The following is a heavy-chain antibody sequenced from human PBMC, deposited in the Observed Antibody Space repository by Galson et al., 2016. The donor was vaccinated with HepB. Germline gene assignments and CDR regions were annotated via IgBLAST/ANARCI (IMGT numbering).Heavy chain of an antibody. CDR3: VKDTAGSGWFLDWYFDL. CDR1: GFTFSSYA. CDR2: VSGSGGST. J-gene: IGHJ2*01. D-gene: IGHD6-19*01. Sequence: SLRLSCAASGFTFSSYAMGWVRQAPGKGLEWVSSVSGSGGSTYYADSVKGRFSISRDNSKNTLYLQMNILRAEDTALYYGVKDTAGSGWFLDWYFDLWGRGTRATFSS. V-gene: IGHV3-23*01.